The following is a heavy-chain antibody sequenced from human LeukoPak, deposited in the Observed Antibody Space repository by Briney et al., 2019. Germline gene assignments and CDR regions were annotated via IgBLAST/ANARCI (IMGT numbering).Heavy chain of an antibody. J-gene: IGHJ4*02. CDR3: SIGFAVYWSSTSCYQDY. CDR1: GYTFTSYG. CDR2: MNPNSGNT. Sequence: ASVKVSCKASGYTFTSYGINWVREATGQGLEWMGWMNPNSGNTGYAQKFQGRVTITRNTSISTAYMELSSLRKEYTAVYYCSIGFAVYWSSTSCYQDYWGQGTLVTVSS. V-gene: IGHV1-8*03. D-gene: IGHD2-2*01.